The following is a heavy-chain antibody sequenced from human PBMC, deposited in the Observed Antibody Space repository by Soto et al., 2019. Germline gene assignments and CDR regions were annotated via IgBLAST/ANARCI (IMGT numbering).Heavy chain of an antibody. CDR1: GFTFSSYA. CDR2: ITGSGACS. D-gene: IGHD6-13*01. J-gene: IGHJ5*02. V-gene: IGHV3-23*01. CDR3: AKAYSNSWPNDWFDP. Sequence: EVQLLESGGCWLQPGGSLRLSCAASGFTFSSYAMNWFRQPPGKGLEWVSGITGSGACSYYSGSVKGRFTISRDNSKNTLYLQMNSLRAEDTAVYYCAKAYSNSWPNDWFDPWGQGTLVTVSS.